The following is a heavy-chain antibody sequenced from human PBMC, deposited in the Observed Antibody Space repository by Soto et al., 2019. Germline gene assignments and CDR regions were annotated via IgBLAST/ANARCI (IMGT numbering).Heavy chain of an antibody. CDR1: GYSFTSYW. D-gene: IGHD3-3*01. CDR3: ARLMYDFWSGYYTSMEGWFDP. J-gene: IGHJ5*02. Sequence: EVQLVQSGAEVKKPGESLKISCKGSGYSFTSYWIGWVRQMPGKGLEWMGIIYPGDSDTRYSPSFQGQVTISADKSISTAYLQWSSLKASDTAMYYCARLMYDFWSGYYTSMEGWFDPWGQGTLVTVSS. V-gene: IGHV5-51*03. CDR2: IYPGDSDT.